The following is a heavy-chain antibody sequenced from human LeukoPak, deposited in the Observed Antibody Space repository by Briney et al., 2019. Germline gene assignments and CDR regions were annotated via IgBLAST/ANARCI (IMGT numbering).Heavy chain of an antibody. CDR2: IRYDGSNK. CDR3: AHLATMVLETYFDY. V-gene: IGHV3-30*02. CDR1: GFTFSSYG. D-gene: IGHD3-10*01. Sequence: GGSLRLSCAASGFTFSSYGMHWVRQAPGKGLEWVAFIRYDGSNKYYAGSVKGRFTISRDNSKNTLYLQMNSLRAEDTAVYYCAHLATMVLETYFDYWGQGTLVTVFS. J-gene: IGHJ4*02.